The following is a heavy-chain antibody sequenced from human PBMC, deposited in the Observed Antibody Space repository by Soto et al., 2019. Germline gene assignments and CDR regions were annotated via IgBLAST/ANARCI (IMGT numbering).Heavy chain of an antibody. CDR2: IKQDGSEK. D-gene: IGHD2-2*01. CDR3: ARDLVTSCCGDAFDI. V-gene: IGHV3-7*03. Sequence: PGGSLRLSCAVSGFTFSSYWMSWVRQAPGKGLEWVANIKQDGSEKYYVDSVKGRFTISRDNAKNSLYLQMNSLRAEDTAVYYCARDLVTSCCGDAFDIWGQGTMVTVSS. CDR1: GFTFSSYW. J-gene: IGHJ3*02.